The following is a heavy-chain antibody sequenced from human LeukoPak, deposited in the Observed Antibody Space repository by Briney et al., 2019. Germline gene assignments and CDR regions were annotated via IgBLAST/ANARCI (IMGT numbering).Heavy chain of an antibody. CDR1: GFTFSMYW. CDR3: ARDLVPAAIGGAFDI. J-gene: IGHJ3*02. CDR2: IRSSSSYI. D-gene: IGHD2-2*02. V-gene: IGHV3-21*01. Sequence: GGSLRLSCEVSGFTFSMYWMTWVRQAPGKGLEWVSSIRSSSSYIYYADSVKGRFTISRDNAKNSLYLQMNSLRAEDTAVYYCARDLVPAAIGGAFDIWGQGTMVTVPS.